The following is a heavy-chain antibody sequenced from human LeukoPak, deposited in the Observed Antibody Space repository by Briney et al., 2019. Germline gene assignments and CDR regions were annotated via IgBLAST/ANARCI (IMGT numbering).Heavy chain of an antibody. CDR1: GFTISNYW. V-gene: IGHV3-74*01. D-gene: IGHD3-22*01. J-gene: IGHJ4*02. CDR3: ARTSYDTGGYFED. Sequence: GGSLRLSCAASGFTISNYWMHWVRQAPGKGLVWVSRISSDGTNTTYADSVKGRFTISRDNAKNTLYLQMNSLGAEDTAVYYCARTSYDTGGYFEDWGQGTLVTVSS. CDR2: ISSDGTNT.